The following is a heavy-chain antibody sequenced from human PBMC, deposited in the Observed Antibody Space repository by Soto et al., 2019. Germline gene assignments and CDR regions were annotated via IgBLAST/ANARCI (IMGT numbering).Heavy chain of an antibody. CDR1: GGSISSGGYY. J-gene: IGHJ3*02. V-gene: IGHV4-31*03. Sequence: QVQLQESGPGLVKPSQTLSLTCTVSGGSISSGGYYWSWIRQHPGKGLEWIGYIYYSGSTYYNPSLMCRVTISVATSKNQFCLKLSSVTVADTAIYYWAGQWVVQGGDWYRAFDIWGEGTMVTVSS. CDR3: AGQWVVQGGDWYRAFDI. D-gene: IGHD2-21*02. CDR2: IYYSGST.